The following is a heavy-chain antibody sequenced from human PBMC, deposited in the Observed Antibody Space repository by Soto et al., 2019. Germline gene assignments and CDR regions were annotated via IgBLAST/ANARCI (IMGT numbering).Heavy chain of an antibody. V-gene: IGHV4-59*02. CDR2: IYYSGST. D-gene: IGHD4-17*01. J-gene: IGHJ4*02. CDR3: ARTTAVPNTLRSRYFFDY. CDR1: GGSVSPDY. Sequence: SETLSLTCTVSGGSVSPDYWDWIRQPPGKGLEWIGYIYYSGSTNYNPSLKSRVTISIDTSKNQFSLRLSSVTTADTALYYCARTTAVPNTLRSRYFFDYWGQGTLVTVSS.